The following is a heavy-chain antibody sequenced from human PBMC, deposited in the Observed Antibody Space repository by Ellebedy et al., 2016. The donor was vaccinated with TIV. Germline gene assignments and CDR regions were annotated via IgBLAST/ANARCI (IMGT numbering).Heavy chain of an antibody. CDR2: IYYSGST. D-gene: IGHD1-26*01. J-gene: IGHJ6*02. V-gene: IGHV4-59*06. CDR3: ASSPVEWPYYYGMDV. CDR1: GGSISSYY. Sequence: SETLSLXXTVSGGSISSYYWSWIRQPPGKGLEWIGYIYYSGSTYYNPSLKSRVTISVDTSKNQFSLKLSSVTAADTAVYYCASSPVEWPYYYGMDVWGQGTTVTVSS.